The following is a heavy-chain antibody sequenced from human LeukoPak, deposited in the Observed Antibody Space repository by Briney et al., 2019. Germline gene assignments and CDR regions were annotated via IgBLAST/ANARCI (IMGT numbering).Heavy chain of an antibody. V-gene: IGHV3-74*03. D-gene: IGHD3-9*01. CDR2: INSDGSST. CDR1: GFTFSSYW. CDR3: ARTLRYFGENWFDA. J-gene: IGHJ5*02. Sequence: GGSLRLSCAASGFTFSSYWMHWVRQAPGKGLVWVSRINSDGSSTTYADSVKGRFTISRDNAKNTLYLQMNSLRAEDTAVYYCARTLRYFGENWFDAWGQGTLVTVYS.